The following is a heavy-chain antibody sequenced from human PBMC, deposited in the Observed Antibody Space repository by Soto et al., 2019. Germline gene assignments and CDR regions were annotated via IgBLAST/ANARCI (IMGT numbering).Heavy chain of an antibody. V-gene: IGHV3-7*03. Sequence: PVGSLRLSCAASGFTFSSYWMSWVRQAPGKGLEWVANIKQDGSEKYYVDSVKGRFTISRDNAKNSLYLQMNSLRAEDTAVYYCARVGYDILTGYYPFDYWGQGTLVTVSS. CDR2: IKQDGSEK. CDR3: ARVGYDILTGYYPFDY. D-gene: IGHD3-9*01. J-gene: IGHJ4*02. CDR1: GFTFSSYW.